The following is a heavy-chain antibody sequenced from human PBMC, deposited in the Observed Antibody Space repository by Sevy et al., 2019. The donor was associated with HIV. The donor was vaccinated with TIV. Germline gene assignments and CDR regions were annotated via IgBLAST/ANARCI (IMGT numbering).Heavy chain of an antibody. CDR3: AKDSVARNLHFDY. D-gene: IGHD6-19*01. Sequence: GGSLRLSFAASGFTFSRYGMLWVRQAPGKGLEWVASIRFDGNNKHYVDSVMGRFTISRDDSKNTLYLQMNSLRSEDTAVYYCAKDSVARNLHFDYWGQGALVTVSS. V-gene: IGHV3-30*02. CDR2: IRFDGNNK. CDR1: GFTFSRYG. J-gene: IGHJ4*02.